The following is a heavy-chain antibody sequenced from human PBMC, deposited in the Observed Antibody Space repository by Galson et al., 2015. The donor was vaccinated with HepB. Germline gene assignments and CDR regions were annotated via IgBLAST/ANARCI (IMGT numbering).Heavy chain of an antibody. V-gene: IGHV5-51*01. CDR3: ARHGIAAAAPPSPDAVDI. CDR2: IYPGDSDT. CDR1: GYSFTSYW. Sequence: QSGAEVKKPGESLRISCKGSGYSFTSYWIGWVRQMPGKGLGWMGIIYPGDSDTRYSPSFQGQVTISADKSISTAYLQWSSLKASDTAMYYCARHGIAAAAPPSPDAVDIWGQGTMVTVTS. D-gene: IGHD6-13*01. J-gene: IGHJ3*02.